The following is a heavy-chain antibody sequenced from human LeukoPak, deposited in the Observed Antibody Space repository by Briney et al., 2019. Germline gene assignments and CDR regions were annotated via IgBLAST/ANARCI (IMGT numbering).Heavy chain of an antibody. V-gene: IGHV3-7*04. J-gene: IGHJ4*02. CDR3: ARGDGYHRY. CDR1: GFTFSSHW. CDR2: IKQGGSEK. Sequence: GGSLRLSCVASGFTFSSHWMTWVRQAPGKGLEWVANIKQGGSEKHYLDSVKGRFTISRDDAKNSLYLQMSSLRADDTAVYYCARGDGYHRYWGQGTLVTVSS. D-gene: IGHD5-24*01.